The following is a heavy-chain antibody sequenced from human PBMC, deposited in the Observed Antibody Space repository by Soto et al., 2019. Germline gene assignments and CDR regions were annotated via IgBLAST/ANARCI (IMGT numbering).Heavy chain of an antibody. CDR2: KPYDGINK. V-gene: IGHV3-33*01. J-gene: IGHJ6*02. CDR1: GLTFSRYG. CDR3: AIGVGYSHYIIRDYYYGRAF. D-gene: IGHD4-4*01. Sequence: QVQLVESGGGVVQPGRSLRLSCPSSGLTFSRYGMHWVRQAPGKGLEWVEVKPYDGINKYYADPVQGRFTISRDNSKKTLYPQMNSLRAEDTAVYYSAIGVGYSHYIIRDYYYGRAFWGQRTTVTVS.